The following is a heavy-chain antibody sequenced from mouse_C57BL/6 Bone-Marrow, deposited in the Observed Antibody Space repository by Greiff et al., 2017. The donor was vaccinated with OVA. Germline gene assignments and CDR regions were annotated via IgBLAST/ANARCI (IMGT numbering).Heavy chain of an antibody. CDR3: AREGIYYGSSYYFDY. V-gene: IGHV1-52*01. CDR1: GYTFTSYW. D-gene: IGHD1-1*01. J-gene: IGHJ2*01. CDR2: IDPSDSET. Sequence: VQLQQPGAELVRPGSSVKLSCKASGYTFTSYWMHWVKQRPIQGLEWIGNIDPSDSETHYNQKFKDKATLTVDKSSSTAYMQLSSLTSEDSAVYYCAREGIYYGSSYYFDYWGQGTTLTVSS.